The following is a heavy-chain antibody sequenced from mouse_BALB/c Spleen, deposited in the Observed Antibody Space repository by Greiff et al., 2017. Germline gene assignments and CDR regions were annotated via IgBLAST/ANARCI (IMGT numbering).Heavy chain of an antibody. CDR2: IWAGGST. CDR3: ATDREGMFYCCPVDD. CDR1: GFSLTSYG. J-gene: IGHJ2*01. Sequence: VKLMESGPGLVAPSQSLSITCTVSGFSLTSYGVHWVRQPPGKGLEWLGVIWAGGSTNYNSALKSRLSISQDNSKSQVFLKMHSLQTNDTAMYYCATDREGMFYCCPVDDWGQGTTLTVSS. V-gene: IGHV2-9*02. D-gene: IGHD2-1*01.